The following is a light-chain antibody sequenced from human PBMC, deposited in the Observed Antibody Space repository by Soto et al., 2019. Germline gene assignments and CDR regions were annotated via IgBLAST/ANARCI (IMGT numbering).Light chain of an antibody. Sequence: AIQMTQSPASLSVSVGDRVTITCRASQGIGNDVGWYQQKPRKAPKLLIYAASSLESGVPSRFSGSRSGTDFTLTISRLQPEDFAIYYCLQDHNSPLTFGGGTKVEIK. V-gene: IGKV1-6*01. CDR1: QGIGND. CDR3: LQDHNSPLT. CDR2: AAS. J-gene: IGKJ4*01.